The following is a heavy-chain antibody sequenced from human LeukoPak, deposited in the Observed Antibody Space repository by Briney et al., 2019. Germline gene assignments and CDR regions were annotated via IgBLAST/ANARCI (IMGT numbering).Heavy chain of an antibody. J-gene: IGHJ4*02. CDR2: ISGSGGST. Sequence: GGSLRLSCAASGFTFSSYAMSWVRQAPGKGLEWVSAISGSGGSTYYADSVKGRFTISRDNSKNTLYPQMNSLRAEDTAVYYCAKDQRITMVRGGPFDYWGQGTLVTVSS. V-gene: IGHV3-23*01. D-gene: IGHD3-10*01. CDR3: AKDQRITMVRGGPFDY. CDR1: GFTFSSYA.